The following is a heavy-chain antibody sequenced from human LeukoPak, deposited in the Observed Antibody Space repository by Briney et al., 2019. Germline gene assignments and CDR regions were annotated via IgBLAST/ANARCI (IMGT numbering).Heavy chain of an antibody. V-gene: IGHV3-74*01. J-gene: IGHJ4*02. Sequence: GGPLRLSCAASGFTFSSYWMHWVRQAPGKGLVWVSRINTDGSSTSYADSVKGRFTISRDNAKNTLYLQMNSLRAEDTAVYYCARDRTPYYYDSSGYCWGQGTLVTVSS. D-gene: IGHD3-22*01. CDR1: GFTFSSYW. CDR2: INTDGSST. CDR3: ARDRTPYYYDSSGYC.